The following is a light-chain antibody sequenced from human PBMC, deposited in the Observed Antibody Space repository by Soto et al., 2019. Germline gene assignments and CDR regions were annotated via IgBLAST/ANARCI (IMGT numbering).Light chain of an antibody. J-gene: IGKJ2*01. CDR2: GAS. CDR3: QQYGSSPYT. CDR1: QSVSNNY. V-gene: IGKV3-20*01. Sequence: EIVLTQSPGTLSLSPGERATLSCRASQSVSNNYLAWYQQKPGQAPRLVIYGASSRATGIPDRFSGSGSGTDFTLTISRLEPEDVAVYYCQQYGSSPYTFGQGTKLEIK.